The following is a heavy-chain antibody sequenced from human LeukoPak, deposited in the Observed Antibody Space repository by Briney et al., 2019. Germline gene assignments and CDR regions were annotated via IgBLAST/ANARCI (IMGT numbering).Heavy chain of an antibody. V-gene: IGHV1-18*01. CDR1: GYTFTSYG. CDR2: ISAYNGNT. J-gene: IGHJ3*02. Sequence: GASVKVSCKASGYTFTSYGISWVRQAPGQGLEWMGWISAYNGNTNYAQKLQGRVTMTTDTSTSTAYMELRSLRSDDTAVYYCARGRIVVVITTGGSDAFDIWGQGTMVTVSS. CDR3: ARGRIVVVITTGGSDAFDI. D-gene: IGHD3-22*01.